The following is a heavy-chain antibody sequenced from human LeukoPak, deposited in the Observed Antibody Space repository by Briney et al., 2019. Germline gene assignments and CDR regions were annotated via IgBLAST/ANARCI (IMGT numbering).Heavy chain of an antibody. CDR2: IYTSGST. Sequence: PSETLSLTCTVFGGSISSYYWSWIRQPPGKGLEWIGYIYTSGSTNYNPPLKSRVTISVDTSKNQFSLKLSSVTAADTAVYYCARPMGGDSSGLSSWGVDAFDIWGQGTMVTVSS. D-gene: IGHD3-22*01. V-gene: IGHV4-4*09. J-gene: IGHJ3*02. CDR1: GGSISSYY. CDR3: ARPMGGDSSGLSSWGVDAFDI.